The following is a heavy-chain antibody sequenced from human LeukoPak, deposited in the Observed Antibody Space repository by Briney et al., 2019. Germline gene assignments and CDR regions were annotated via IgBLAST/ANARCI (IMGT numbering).Heavy chain of an antibody. CDR2: IYYSGSSGST. V-gene: IGHV4-59*08. CDR3: ARGVATLPFEENWFDP. CDR1: GGSISSYY. Sequence: SETLSLTCTVSGGSISSYYWSWIRQPPGKGLEWIGYIYYSGSSGSTNYNPSLKSRVTISVDTSKDQFSLKLSSVTAADTAVYYCARGVATLPFEENWFDPWGQGTLVTVSS. D-gene: IGHD5-12*01. J-gene: IGHJ5*02.